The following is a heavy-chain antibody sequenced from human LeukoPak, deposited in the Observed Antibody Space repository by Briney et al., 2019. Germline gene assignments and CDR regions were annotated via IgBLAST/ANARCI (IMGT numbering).Heavy chain of an antibody. CDR1: GFTFSNYW. D-gene: IGHD5-24*01. Sequence: GGSLRLSCTASGFTFSNYWMTWVRQAPGKGLEWVANIKGDGSAIYYVDSVKGRFSISGDNAKNSLYLQMNSLRADDTAVYYCARWATPPTYSYYGMDVWGQGTTVTVSS. CDR3: ARWATPPTYSYYGMDV. CDR2: IKGDGSAI. V-gene: IGHV3-7*03. J-gene: IGHJ6*02.